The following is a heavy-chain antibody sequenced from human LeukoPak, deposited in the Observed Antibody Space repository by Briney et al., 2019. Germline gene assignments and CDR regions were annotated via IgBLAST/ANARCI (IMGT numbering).Heavy chain of an antibody. D-gene: IGHD3-22*01. J-gene: IGHJ4*02. CDR1: GYTFTSYA. CDR3: ARGGDSSGYPLHFDY. CDR2: INTNTGNP. V-gene: IGHV7-4-1*02. Sequence: ASVKVSCKASGYTFTSYAMNWVRQAPGQGLEWMGWINTNTGNPTYAQGFTGRFVFSLDTSVGTAYLQISSLKAEDTAVYYCARGGDSSGYPLHFDYWGQGTLVTVSS.